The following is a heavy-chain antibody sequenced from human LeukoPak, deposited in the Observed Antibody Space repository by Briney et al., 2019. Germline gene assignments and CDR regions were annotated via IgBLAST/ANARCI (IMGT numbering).Heavy chain of an antibody. D-gene: IGHD2-2*01. CDR1: GFTFSSYS. CDR3: ARAAAMREYYFDY. CDR2: ISSSSSYI. V-gene: IGHV3-21*01. J-gene: IGHJ4*02. Sequence: GGSLRLSCAASGFTFSSYSMNWVRQAPGKGLEWVSSISSSSSYIYYADSVKGRFTISRDNAKNSLYLQMNSLRAEDTAVYYCARAAAMREYYFDYWGQGTLVTVSS.